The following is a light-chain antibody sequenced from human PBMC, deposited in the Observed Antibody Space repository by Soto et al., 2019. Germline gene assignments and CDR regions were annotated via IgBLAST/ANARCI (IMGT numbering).Light chain of an antibody. CDR3: QSYDRSLSGYV. V-gene: IGLV1-40*01. CDR2: DNS. CDR1: SSNVGAGYD. Sequence: QSVLTQPPSVSGAPGLRVTISCTGSSSNVGAGYDVHWYQQLPGTAPKLLIYDNSNRPSGVPDRFSGSKSGTSASLAITGLQAEDEADYYCQSYDRSLSGYVFGTGTKVTVL. J-gene: IGLJ1*01.